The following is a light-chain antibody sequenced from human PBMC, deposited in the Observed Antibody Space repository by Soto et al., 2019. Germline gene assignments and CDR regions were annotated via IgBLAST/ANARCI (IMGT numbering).Light chain of an antibody. V-gene: IGKV3-15*01. CDR3: QQYNNRPQT. CDR2: GAS. Sequence: EIVMTQSPATLSVSPGERATLSCRASQTISSNLAWYQQKPGQAPRLLIYGASTRATGFPARFSGSGSGTEFTLTISSLQSEDFAVYYCQQYNNRPQTFGQGTKVEIK. CDR1: QTISSN. J-gene: IGKJ1*01.